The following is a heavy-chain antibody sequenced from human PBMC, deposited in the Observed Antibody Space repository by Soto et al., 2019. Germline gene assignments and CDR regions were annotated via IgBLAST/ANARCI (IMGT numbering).Heavy chain of an antibody. CDR1: GGSFSGYY. D-gene: IGHD3-3*01. CDR2: INHSGST. CDR3: ARAAPRFFIDGTSTTGRDT. Sequence: PSETLSLTCTVYGGSFSGYYWSWIRQPPGKGLEWIGEINHSGSTNYNPSLKSRVTISVDTSKNQFSLKLSSVTAADTAVYYCARAAPRFFIDGTSTTGRDTWGREPVLPISS. J-gene: IGHJ4*02. V-gene: IGHV4-34*01.